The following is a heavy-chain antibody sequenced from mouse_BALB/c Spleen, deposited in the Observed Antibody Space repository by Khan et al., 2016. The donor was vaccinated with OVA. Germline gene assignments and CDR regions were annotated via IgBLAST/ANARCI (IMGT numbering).Heavy chain of an antibody. Sequence: QVQLQQSGTELVRPGASVKLSCKASGYTFTNYWINWVKQRPGQGLEWIGNIYPSDSYTNYHQKFKDKATLTVDKSSSTAYMQLSSPTSEDSAVYYCTREGVDGSSLAYWGQGTLVTVCA. D-gene: IGHD2-3*01. J-gene: IGHJ3*01. CDR3: TREGVDGSSLAY. CDR2: IYPSDSYT. V-gene: IGHV1-69*02. CDR1: GYTFTNYW.